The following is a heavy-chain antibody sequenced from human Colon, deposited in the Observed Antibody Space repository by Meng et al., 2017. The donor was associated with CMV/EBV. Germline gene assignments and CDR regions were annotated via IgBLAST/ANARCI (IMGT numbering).Heavy chain of an antibody. CDR2: ISSSGSTI. J-gene: IGHJ3*02. CDR1: GFTFSDYY. D-gene: IGHD3-22*01. CDR3: AKGVTSGSTYRAFDI. Sequence: GGSLRLSCAASGFTFSDYYMTWIRQAPGKGLEWVSYISSSGSTISYADSVKGRFTISRDNAKNSLYLQMNSLRADDTALYYCAKGVTSGSTYRAFDILGQGAKVTVSS. V-gene: IGHV3-11*01.